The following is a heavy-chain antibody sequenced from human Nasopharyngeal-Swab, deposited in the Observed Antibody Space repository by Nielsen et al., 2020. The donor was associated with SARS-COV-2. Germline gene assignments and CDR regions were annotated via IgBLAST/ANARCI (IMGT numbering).Heavy chain of an antibody. V-gene: IGHV3-48*02. D-gene: IGHD6-6*01. CDR2: ISGSSSTI. CDR1: GFTFSSYS. J-gene: IGHJ6*02. CDR3: AREPAARPPAPDYYYYYGMDV. Sequence: GGSLRLSCAASGFTFSSYSMNWVRQAPGKGLEWVSYISGSSSTIYYADSVKGRFTISRDNAKNSLYLQMNSLRDEDTAVYYCAREPAARPPAPDYYYYYGMDVWGQGTTVTVSS.